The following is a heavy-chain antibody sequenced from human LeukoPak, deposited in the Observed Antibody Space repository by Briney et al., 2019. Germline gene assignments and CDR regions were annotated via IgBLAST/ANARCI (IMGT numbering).Heavy chain of an antibody. CDR3: ARDRTGWNDGFLTY. CDR2: IYYSGST. J-gene: IGHJ4*02. V-gene: IGHV4-39*07. D-gene: IGHD1-1*01. CDR1: GGSISSSSYY. Sequence: SETLSLTCTVSGGSISSSSYYWGWIRQPPGKGLEWIGSIYYSGSTYYNPSLKSRVTISVDTSKNQFSLKLSSVTAADTAVYYCARDRTGWNDGFLTYWGQGTLVTVSS.